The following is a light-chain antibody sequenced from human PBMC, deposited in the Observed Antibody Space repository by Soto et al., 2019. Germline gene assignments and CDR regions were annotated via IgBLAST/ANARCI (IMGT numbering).Light chain of an antibody. J-gene: IGLJ3*02. CDR2: EVS. CDR1: SSDVGGYNY. V-gene: IGLV2-14*01. CDR3: CSYPGSHTWV. Sequence: QSVLTQPASVSGSPGQSITISCTGTSSDVGGYNYVSWYQQHPGKAPKLMIYEVSNRPSRVSNRFSGSKSGNTASLTISGLQAEDEADYYCCSYPGSHTWVFGGGTKVTVL.